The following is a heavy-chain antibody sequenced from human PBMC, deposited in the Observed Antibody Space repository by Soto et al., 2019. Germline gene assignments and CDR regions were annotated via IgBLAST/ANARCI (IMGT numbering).Heavy chain of an antibody. CDR2: IYYSGST. D-gene: IGHD6-13*01. J-gene: IGHJ5*02. V-gene: IGHV4-39*01. Sequence: SETLSLTCTVSGGSISSSSYYWGWIRQPPGKGLEWIGSIYYSGSTYYNPSLKSLVTISVDTSKNQFSLKLSSVTAADTAVYYCSSLCRWSSCPQTWFDPWGQGTLVTVSS. CDR1: GGSISSSSYY. CDR3: SSLCRWSSCPQTWFDP.